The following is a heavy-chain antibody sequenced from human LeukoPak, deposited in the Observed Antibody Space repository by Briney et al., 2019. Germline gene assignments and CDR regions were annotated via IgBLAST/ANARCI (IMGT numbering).Heavy chain of an antibody. CDR1: GGSINDGGYY. CDR3: ARKPLHNTASSFQGSWFFDL. V-gene: IGHV4-31*03. D-gene: IGHD6-6*01. J-gene: IGHJ2*01. Sequence: SETLSLTCTVSGGSINDGGYYWSWIRQHPGKGLESVAYIYYNGITYYNPSLESRVTISLDTSKNQFSLNLNSVTAADTAVYYCARKPLHNTASSFQGSWFFDLWGRGTLVTVSS. CDR2: IYYNGIT.